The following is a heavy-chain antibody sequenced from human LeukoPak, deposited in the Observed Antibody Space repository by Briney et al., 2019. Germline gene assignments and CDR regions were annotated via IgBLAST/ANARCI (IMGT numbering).Heavy chain of an antibody. Sequence: GASVKVTHTASGYTFTGYYIHWLRQAPGQGLEWMGWIDPPSGATNYAQKFQDTVTMTRDRSIGTAYMEVRRLKSDDTAVYYCARSGFSTGFCMDFWGQGTLVSVSS. V-gene: IGHV1-2*02. D-gene: IGHD6-19*01. CDR2: IDPPSGAT. J-gene: IGHJ4*02. CDR1: GYTFTGYY. CDR3: ARSGFSTGFCMDF.